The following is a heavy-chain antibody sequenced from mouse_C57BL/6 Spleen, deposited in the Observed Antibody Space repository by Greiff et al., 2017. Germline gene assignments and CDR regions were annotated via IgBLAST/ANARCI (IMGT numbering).Heavy chain of an antibody. Sequence: QVQLQHPGAELVKPGASVKLSCKASGYTFTSYWMHWVKQRPGQGLEWIGMIHPNSGSTNYNEKFKSKATLTVDKSSSTAYMQLSSLTSEDSAVYYCARETTMVTTQAYWGQGTLVTVSA. V-gene: IGHV1-64*01. J-gene: IGHJ3*01. CDR2: IHPNSGST. D-gene: IGHD2-2*01. CDR3: ARETTMVTTQAY. CDR1: GYTFTSYW.